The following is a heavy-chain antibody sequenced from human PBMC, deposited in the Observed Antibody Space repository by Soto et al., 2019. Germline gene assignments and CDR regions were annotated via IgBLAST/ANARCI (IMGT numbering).Heavy chain of an antibody. V-gene: IGHV4-61*01. D-gene: IGHD3-22*01. CDR3: ARVSTYYFDSSGYYSSDY. CDR1: GGSVSSGSYY. CDR2: VFFRGST. J-gene: IGHJ4*02. Sequence: QVQLQESGPGLVKPSETLSLTCTVSGGSVSSGSYYWSWIRQPPGKGLEWIGYVFFRGSTNYNPSLKSRVTISIDTSKNQFSLKLSSVTAADTAVYYCARVSTYYFDSSGYYSSDYWGQGALVTVSS.